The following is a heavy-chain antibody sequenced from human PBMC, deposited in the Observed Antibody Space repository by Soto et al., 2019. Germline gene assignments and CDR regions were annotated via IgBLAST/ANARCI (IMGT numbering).Heavy chain of an antibody. J-gene: IGHJ6*02. CDR1: GGSISSGGYY. Sequence: SETLSLTCTVSGGSISSGGYYWSWIRQHPGKGLEWIGYIYYSGSTYYNPSLKSRVTISVDTSKNQFSLKLSSVTAADTAVYYCARDKVPTVVTPPYYYGMDVWGQGTTVTVSS. CDR2: IYYSGST. CDR3: ARDKVPTVVTPPYYYGMDV. V-gene: IGHV4-31*03. D-gene: IGHD4-17*01.